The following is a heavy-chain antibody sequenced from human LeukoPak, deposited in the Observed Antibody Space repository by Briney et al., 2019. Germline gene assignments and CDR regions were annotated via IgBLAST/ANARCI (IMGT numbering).Heavy chain of an antibody. CDR3: ARELMSTVTTHYYYYYMDV. J-gene: IGHJ6*03. CDR1: GGTFSSYA. D-gene: IGHD4-17*01. V-gene: IGHV1-69*05. Sequence: SVKVSCKASGGTFSSYAISWVRQAPGQGLEWMGRIIPIFGTANYAQKFQGRVTITTDESTSTAYMELSSLRSEDTAVYYCARELMSTVTTHYYYYYMDVWGKGTTVTVSS. CDR2: IIPIFGTA.